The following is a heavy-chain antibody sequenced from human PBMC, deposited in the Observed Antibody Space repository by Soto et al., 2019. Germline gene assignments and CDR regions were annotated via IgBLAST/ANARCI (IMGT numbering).Heavy chain of an antibody. CDR2: ISSSSSYI. CDR1: GFTFSSYS. J-gene: IGHJ4*02. D-gene: IGHD3-10*01. CDR3: ARDSLEDMVRGVIND. Sequence: PGGSLRLSCAASGFTFSSYSMNWVRQAPGKGLEWVSSISSSSSYIYYADSVKGRFTISRDNAKNSLYLQMNSLRAEDTAVYYCARDSLEDMVRGVINDWGQGTLVTVSS. V-gene: IGHV3-21*01.